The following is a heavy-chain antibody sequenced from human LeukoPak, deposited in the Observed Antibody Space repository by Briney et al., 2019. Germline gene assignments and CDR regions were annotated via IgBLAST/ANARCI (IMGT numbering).Heavy chain of an antibody. J-gene: IGHJ5*02. CDR1: GGSISSGDYH. Sequence: SENLSLTCTVSGGSISSGDYHWNWIRQSPGKGLEWIGFIHDSGSTYYNPSLKSRVTMSRDMSKKQFSLMLSSLTAADTAVYYCARGFGSGSYYYGWFDPWGQGTLVTVSS. CDR2: IHDSGST. D-gene: IGHD3-10*01. V-gene: IGHV4-30-4*01. CDR3: ARGFGSGSYYYGWFDP.